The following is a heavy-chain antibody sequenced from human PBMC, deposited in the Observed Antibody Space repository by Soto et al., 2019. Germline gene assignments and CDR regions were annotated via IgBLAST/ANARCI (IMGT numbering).Heavy chain of an antibody. CDR2: IDPSDSYT. V-gene: IGHV5-10-1*01. Sequence: RGESLNISCKGSGYSFTSYLIRWVRQMPGKGLEWMGRIDPSDSYTNYSPSFQGHVTISAYKSISTAYLQWSSLKASDTAMYYCARHYSNYGWFDPWGQGTMVTVSS. D-gene: IGHD4-4*01. CDR1: GYSFTSYL. CDR3: ARHYSNYGWFDP. J-gene: IGHJ5*02.